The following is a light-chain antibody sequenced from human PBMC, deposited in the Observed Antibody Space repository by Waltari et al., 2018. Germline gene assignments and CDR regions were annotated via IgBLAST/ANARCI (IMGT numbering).Light chain of an antibody. CDR3: QQYNNWPLT. J-gene: IGKJ4*01. CDR2: GAS. CDR1: QSVSSN. Sequence: EIVITQSPPTLSVSPGERATLSCRASQSVSSNLAWYQQKPGQAPRLLTYGASTRATGIPARFSGSGSGTEFTLTISSLQSEDFAVYYCQQYNNWPLTFGGGTKVEIK. V-gene: IGKV3-15*01.